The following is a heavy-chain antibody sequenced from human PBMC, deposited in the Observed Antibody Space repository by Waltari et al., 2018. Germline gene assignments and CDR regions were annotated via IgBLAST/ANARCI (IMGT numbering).Heavy chain of an antibody. D-gene: IGHD3-10*01. CDR3: ARAVGSGSYAWFDS. Sequence: QLQLQESGPGLVKPSATLSLTCSVSGDSVTSGSYYWGWIRQPPRKGRAWIGILYYRGSSYSNPALKSRVTISVDTSKNQFSLKLSSVAAADTAVYYCARAVGSGSYAWFDSWGQGTLVTVSS. J-gene: IGHJ5*01. CDR1: GDSVTSGSYY. V-gene: IGHV4-39*01. CDR2: LYYRGSS.